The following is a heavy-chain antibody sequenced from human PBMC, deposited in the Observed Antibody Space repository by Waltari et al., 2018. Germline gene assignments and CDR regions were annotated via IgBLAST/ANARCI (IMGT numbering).Heavy chain of an antibody. CDR2: MNPKRGDT. D-gene: IGHD3-22*01. CDR3: AKDATFGDSSGYFED. J-gene: IGHJ1*01. V-gene: IGHV1-8*01. Sequence: QVQLVQSGAEVKKPGASVKISCKASGYTFLNYDINWVRQARGQGLEWMGWMNPKRGDTGYAKKFEGRLSLTRDTAKSTAYMELSGLGSEDTAVYYCAKDATFGDSSGYFEDWGQGTPVTVSS. CDR1: GYTFLNYD.